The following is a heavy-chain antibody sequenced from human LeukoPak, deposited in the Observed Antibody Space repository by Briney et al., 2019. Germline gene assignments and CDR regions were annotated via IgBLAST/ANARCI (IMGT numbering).Heavy chain of an antibody. CDR1: GYTFTSYG. Sequence: ASVKVSCKASGYTFTSYGISWVRQAPGQGLEWMGWISAYNGNTNYAQKLQGRVTMTTDTSTSTAYMELRSVRSDDTAVYYCARVVRGSDYYYYGMDVWGKGTTVTVSS. CDR2: ISAYNGNT. V-gene: IGHV1-18*01. D-gene: IGHD3-10*01. J-gene: IGHJ6*04. CDR3: ARVVRGSDYYYYGMDV.